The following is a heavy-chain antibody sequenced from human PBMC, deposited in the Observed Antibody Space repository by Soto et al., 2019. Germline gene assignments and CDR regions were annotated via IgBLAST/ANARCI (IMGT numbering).Heavy chain of an antibody. V-gene: IGHV1-2*04. CDR1: GYTFTGYY. CDR3: ARVDPLKGGMDV. CDR2: INPNSGGT. J-gene: IGHJ6*02. Sequence: LKGSCKAAGYTFTGYYMHRVRQTHGQGLEWMGWINPNSGGTNYAQKFQGWVTMTRDTSISTAYMELSRLRSDDTAVYCCARVDPLKGGMDVWGQGTTVTVSS.